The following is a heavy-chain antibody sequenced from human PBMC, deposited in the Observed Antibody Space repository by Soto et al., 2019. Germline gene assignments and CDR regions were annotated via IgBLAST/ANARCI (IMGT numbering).Heavy chain of an antibody. J-gene: IGHJ4*02. CDR2: ISAYNGNT. CDR1: GYMFVTYG. V-gene: IGHV1-18*01. Sequence: ASVKVSCKASGYMFVTYGINWVRQAPGQGLEWMGWISAYNGNTKYAQNLQGRVTMTTDASTSTVYMDLSSMTSEDTAVYFCARVLEFRDGHISHFHYWGQGTLVTVSS. D-gene: IGHD3-3*02. CDR3: ARVLEFRDGHISHFHY.